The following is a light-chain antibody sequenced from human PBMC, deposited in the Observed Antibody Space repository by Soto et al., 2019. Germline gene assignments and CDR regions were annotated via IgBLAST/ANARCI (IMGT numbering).Light chain of an antibody. J-gene: IGLJ1*01. CDR1: SSDFGAYDS. V-gene: IGLV2-8*01. CDR3: SPYAGRNKFV. Sequence: SVRTQSPSASGSPGQSGAISCTRSSSDFGAYDSVSWYQQHPGKAPKLLIYEGAKRPSVVPDRFSGSKSGNTASLTVSGLQAEDEADYYCSPYAGRNKFVFGTGTKVTVL. CDR2: EGA.